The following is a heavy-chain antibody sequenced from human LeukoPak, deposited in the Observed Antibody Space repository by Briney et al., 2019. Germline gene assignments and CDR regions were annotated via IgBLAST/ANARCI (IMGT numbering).Heavy chain of an antibody. CDR3: AKDRVSSYYGSGSPFDY. Sequence: GGSLRLSCAASGFTFDDYAMHWVQQAPGKGLEWVSGISWNSGSIGYADSVKGRFTISRDNAKNSLYLQMNSLRAEDTALYYCAKDRVSSYYGSGSPFDYWGQGTLVTVSS. V-gene: IGHV3-9*01. J-gene: IGHJ4*02. CDR2: ISWNSGSI. D-gene: IGHD3-10*01. CDR1: GFTFDDYA.